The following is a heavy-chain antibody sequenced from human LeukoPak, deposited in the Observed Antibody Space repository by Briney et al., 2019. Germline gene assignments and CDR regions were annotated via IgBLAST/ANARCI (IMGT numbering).Heavy chain of an antibody. CDR1: GYTFTGYY. D-gene: IGHD4-17*01. Sequence: ASVKVSCKASGYTFTGYYMHWVRQAPGQGLEWMGWINPNSGGTNYAQKFQGRVTMTRDTSISTAYMELSRLRSDDTAVYYCARLDYGDLVGFGSHDDYWGQGTLVTVSS. CDR3: ARLDYGDLVGFGSHDDY. V-gene: IGHV1-2*02. J-gene: IGHJ4*02. CDR2: INPNSGGT.